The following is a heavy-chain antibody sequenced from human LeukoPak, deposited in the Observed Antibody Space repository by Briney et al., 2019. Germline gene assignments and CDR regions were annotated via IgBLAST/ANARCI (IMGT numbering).Heavy chain of an antibody. D-gene: IGHD4-17*01. Sequence: PSETLSLTCTVSGGSISSYYWSWIRQPPGKGLEWIGYIYYSESTNYNPSLKSRVTISVDTSKNQFSLKLSSVTAADTAVYYCARGPVTTPLDYWGQGTLVTVSS. CDR1: GGSISSYY. CDR2: IYYSEST. V-gene: IGHV4-59*01. J-gene: IGHJ4*02. CDR3: ARGPVTTPLDY.